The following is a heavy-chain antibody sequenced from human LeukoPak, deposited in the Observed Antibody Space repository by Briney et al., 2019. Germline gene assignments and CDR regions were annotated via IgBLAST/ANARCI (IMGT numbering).Heavy chain of an antibody. CDR1: GFTFSNYG. Sequence: GGSLRLSCAASGFTFSNYGMSWVRQVPGKGLQWVSAISGSGSSADYADSVKGRFTISRDNSKNTLYLQMNSLRAEDTALYYCTTTLRFLEWPKGTFHYWGQGTLVTVSS. CDR3: TTTLRFLEWPKGTFHY. D-gene: IGHD3-3*01. CDR2: ISGSGSSA. V-gene: IGHV3-23*01. J-gene: IGHJ4*02.